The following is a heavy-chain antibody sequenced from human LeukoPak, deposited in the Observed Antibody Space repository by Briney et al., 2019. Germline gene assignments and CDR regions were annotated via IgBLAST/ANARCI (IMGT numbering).Heavy chain of an antibody. CDR3: ARASYYDSSGHYRSYYFDY. Sequence: GGSLRLSCAASGFIFSTYGMHWVRQAPGKGLEGVAIIWFDGRNKYYADSVKGRFTISRDTSKNTLYLQMSSLRAEDTAVYYCARASYYDSSGHYRSYYFDYWGQGTLVTVSS. CDR1: GFIFSTYG. D-gene: IGHD3-22*01. CDR2: IWFDGRNK. J-gene: IGHJ4*02. V-gene: IGHV3-33*01.